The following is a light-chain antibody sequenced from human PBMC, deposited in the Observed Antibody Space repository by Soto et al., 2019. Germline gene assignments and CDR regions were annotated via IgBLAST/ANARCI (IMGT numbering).Light chain of an antibody. Sequence: QSVLTQPRSVSGSPGQSVTISCTGTSSDVGTYIFVSWYQQPPGKAPKLLIYDVNKRPSGVPDRFSGSRSGNTASLTISGLQAEDEADYYCSSYAGTYIRYVFGTGTKVTVL. CDR2: DVN. CDR3: SSYAGTYIRYV. CDR1: SSDVGTYIF. V-gene: IGLV2-11*01. J-gene: IGLJ1*01.